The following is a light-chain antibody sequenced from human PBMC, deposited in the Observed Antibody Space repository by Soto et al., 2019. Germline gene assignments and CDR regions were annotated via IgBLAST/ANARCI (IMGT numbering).Light chain of an antibody. CDR3: QQYAGSTYT. J-gene: IGKJ2*01. CDR2: IAS. CDR1: QSVTHNH. Sequence: EIVLTQSPGTLSLSPGERATLSCRASQSVTHNHLAWYQQKRGQAPRLLIYIASARATGLPGRFSCSGSGTDFTLSLSRPEREDSTVYYCQQYAGSTYTFGQGSKLEI. V-gene: IGKV3-20*01.